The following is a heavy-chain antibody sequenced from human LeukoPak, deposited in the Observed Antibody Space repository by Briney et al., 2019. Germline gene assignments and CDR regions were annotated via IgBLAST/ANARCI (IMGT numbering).Heavy chain of an antibody. CDR1: GYIFTSYY. CDR3: ARGLGRTTMVTRGGVRFDY. V-gene: IGHV1-8*02. D-gene: IGHD5-18*01. J-gene: IGHJ4*02. CDR2: MNPNSGNT. Sequence: ASVKVSCKASGYIFTSYYMHWVRQAPGQGLEWMGWMNPNSGNTGSAQKFQGRVTMTRNTSISTAYMELNSLKSEDTAVYYCARGLGRTTMVTRGGVRFDYWGQGTLVTVSS.